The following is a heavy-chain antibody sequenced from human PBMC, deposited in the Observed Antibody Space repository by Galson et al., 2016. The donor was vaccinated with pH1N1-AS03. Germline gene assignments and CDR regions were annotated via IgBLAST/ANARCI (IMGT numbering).Heavy chain of an antibody. CDR1: GFPFKNAW. V-gene: IGHV3-15*01. J-gene: IGHJ4*02. CDR2: IKSKTDGGTT. D-gene: IGHD5-24*01. Sequence: SLRLSCAASGFPFKNAWLTWVRQSPGKGLEWVGRIKSKTDGGTTDYAAPVKGRFTISRDDSKNTMYLEMNSLKTEDTATYYCNTVGGGDGHTYDYWGQGTLLTVAS. CDR3: NTVGGGDGHTYDY.